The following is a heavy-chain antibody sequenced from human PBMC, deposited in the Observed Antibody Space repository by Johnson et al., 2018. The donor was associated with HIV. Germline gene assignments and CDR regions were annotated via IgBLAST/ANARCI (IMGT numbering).Heavy chain of an antibody. V-gene: IGHV3-30*02. J-gene: IGHJ3*02. CDR2: ILYDGSNK. CDR3: AKAGGVLMVYAWETDAFDI. CDR1: GFTFSSYA. Sequence: QVQLVESGGGLVQPGGSLRLSCAASGFTFSSYAMHWVRQAPGKGLEWVAVILYDGSNKYYADSVTGRFTISRDNSKNTLYLQMNSLRAEDTAVYYCAKAGGVLMVYAWETDAFDIWGQGTMVTVSS. D-gene: IGHD2-8*01.